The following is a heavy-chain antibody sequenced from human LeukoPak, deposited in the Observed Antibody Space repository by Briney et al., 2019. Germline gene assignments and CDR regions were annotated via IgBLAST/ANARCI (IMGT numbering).Heavy chain of an antibody. V-gene: IGHV3-9*01. D-gene: IGHD4-17*01. CDR3: AKDPYMTTVTPGWFDP. CDR2: ISWNSGSI. J-gene: IGHJ5*02. Sequence: PGRSLRLSCAASGFTFNDYAMHWVRQAPGKGLEWVSGISWNSGSIGYADSVKGRFTISRDNAKNSLYLQMNSLRAEDTALYYCAKDPYMTTVTPGWFDPWGQGTLVTVSS. CDR1: GFTFNDYA.